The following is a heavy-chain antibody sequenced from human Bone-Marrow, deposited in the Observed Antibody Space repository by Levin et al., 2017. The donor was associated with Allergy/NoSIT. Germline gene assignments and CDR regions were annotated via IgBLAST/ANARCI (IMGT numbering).Heavy chain of an antibody. J-gene: IGHJ4*02. CDR2: INSDGGNT. V-gene: IGHV3-74*01. Sequence: GGSLRLSCAASGFTFSSYWMHWVRQAPGKGLVWVSRINSDGGNTNYADSVKGRFTISRDNAKNTLYLQMNSLRAEDTAVYYCARRSIAAAPYYFDYWGQGTLVTVSS. D-gene: IGHD6-13*01. CDR3: ARRSIAAAPYYFDY. CDR1: GFTFSSYW.